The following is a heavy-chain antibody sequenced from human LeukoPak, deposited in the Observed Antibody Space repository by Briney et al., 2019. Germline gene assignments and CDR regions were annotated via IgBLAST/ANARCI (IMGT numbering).Heavy chain of an antibody. D-gene: IGHD3-10*01. CDR1: GFTFDDYA. J-gene: IGHJ4*02. V-gene: IGHV3-33*08. CDR2: IWYDGSNK. CDR3: ARDLGEAGY. Sequence: PGGSLRLSCAASGFTFDDYAMHWVRQAPGKGLEWVAVIWYDGSNKYHADSVKGRFTISRDNSKNTLYLQMNSLRAEDTAVYYCARDLGEAGYWGQGTLVTVSS.